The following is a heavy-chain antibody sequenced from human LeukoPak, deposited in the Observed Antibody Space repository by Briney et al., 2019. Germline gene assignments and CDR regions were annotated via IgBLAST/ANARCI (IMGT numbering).Heavy chain of an antibody. CDR2: IDPDGSEK. Sequence: GGSLRLSCAASGFTFNSYWMNWVRQAPGKGLEWVANIDPDGSEKQYGDSVKGRFTTSRDNAKNSLYLQMNSLRAEDRAIYYCARIYYFGDNNWRYFDNWGQGTLVTVSS. J-gene: IGHJ4*02. CDR1: GFTFNSYW. CDR3: ARIYYFGDNNWRYFDN. V-gene: IGHV3-7*01. D-gene: IGHD3-10*01.